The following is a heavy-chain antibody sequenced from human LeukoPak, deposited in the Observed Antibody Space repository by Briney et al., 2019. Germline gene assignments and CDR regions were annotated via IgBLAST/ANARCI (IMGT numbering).Heavy chain of an antibody. J-gene: IGHJ3*02. V-gene: IGHV1-2*02. CDR1: GYTFTGYY. CDR3: ARAGTGAAAAGPGTSFDI. Sequence: ASVKVSCKASGYTFTGYYMHWVRQAPGQGLEWMGWINPNSGGTNYAQKFQGRVTMTRDTSISTAYMELSRLRSDDTAVYYRARAGTGAAAAGPGTSFDIWGQGTMVTVSS. CDR2: INPNSGGT. D-gene: IGHD6-13*01.